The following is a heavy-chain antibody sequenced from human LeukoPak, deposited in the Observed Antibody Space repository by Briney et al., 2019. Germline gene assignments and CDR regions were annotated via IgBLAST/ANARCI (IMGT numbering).Heavy chain of an antibody. D-gene: IGHD5-18*01. CDR3: ARVDDTAMVP. J-gene: IGHJ5*02. Sequence: SETLSLTCTVSGVSISSYYWSWIRQPPGKGLEWIGYIYYSGSTNYNPSLKSRVTISVDTSKNQFSLKLSSVTAADTAVYYCARVDDTAMVPWGQGTLFTVSS. CDR1: GVSISSYY. CDR2: IYYSGST. V-gene: IGHV4-59*08.